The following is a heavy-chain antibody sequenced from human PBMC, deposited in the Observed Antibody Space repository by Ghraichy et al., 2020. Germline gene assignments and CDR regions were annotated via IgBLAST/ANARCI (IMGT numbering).Heavy chain of an antibody. CDR1: GFTFSSYW. CDR3: ARAPPTQYCSLAVAFDI. J-gene: IGHJ3*02. D-gene: IGHD2-15*01. CDR2: INSDGSST. Sequence: GGSLRLSCAASGFTFSSYWMHWVRQAPGKGLEWVSRINSDGSSTYYADSVKGRFTISRDNAKNTLYLQMNSLRAEDTAVYYCARAPPTQYCSLAVAFDIWAQGIIFTVSS. V-gene: IGHV3-74*01.